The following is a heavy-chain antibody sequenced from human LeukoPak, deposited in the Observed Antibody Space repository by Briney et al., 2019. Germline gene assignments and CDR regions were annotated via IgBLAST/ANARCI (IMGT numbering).Heavy chain of an antibody. CDR3: ARGVCSDGDYGNNWLDP. D-gene: IGHD4-17*01. Sequence: SETLSLTCTVSGGSISSSSYYWGWIRQPPGKGLEWIGSIYYSGSTYYNPSLKSRVTISVDTSKNQFSLKLSSVTAADTAVYYCARGVCSDGDYGNNWLDPWGQGTLVTVSS. J-gene: IGHJ5*02. CDR1: GGSISSSSYY. V-gene: IGHV4-39*07. CDR2: IYYSGST.